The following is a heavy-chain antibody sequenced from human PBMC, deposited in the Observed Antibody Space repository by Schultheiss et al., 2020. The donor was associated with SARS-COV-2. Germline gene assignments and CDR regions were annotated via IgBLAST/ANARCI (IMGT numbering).Heavy chain of an antibody. V-gene: IGHV4-31*01. D-gene: IGHD5-18*01. CDR1: GGYISRGGYY. Sequence: SQTLSLTCTVSGGYISRGGYYWSWIRQHPGKGLEWIGYIYYSGSTYYNPSLKSLVTISVDTSKNQFSLKLSSVTAADTAVYYCARGGGPYSYGPFDYWGQGTLVTVSS. CDR3: ARGGGPYSYGPFDY. J-gene: IGHJ4*02. CDR2: IYYSGST.